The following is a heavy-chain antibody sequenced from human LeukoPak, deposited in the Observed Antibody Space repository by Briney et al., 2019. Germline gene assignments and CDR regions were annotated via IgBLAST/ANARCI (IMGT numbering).Heavy chain of an antibody. V-gene: IGHV3-66*01. CDR3: ARDLPLTQYSGSYGRFDY. D-gene: IGHD1-26*01. J-gene: IGHJ4*02. CDR2: TYSDGST. Sequence: GGSLRLSCAASGFTVSSNYMSWVRQAPGKGLESVSVTYSDGSTYYADSVKGRFTISRDDSKNTLYLQMNSLRVEDTAVYYCARDLPLTQYSGSYGRFDYWGQGTLVTVSS. CDR1: GFTVSSNY.